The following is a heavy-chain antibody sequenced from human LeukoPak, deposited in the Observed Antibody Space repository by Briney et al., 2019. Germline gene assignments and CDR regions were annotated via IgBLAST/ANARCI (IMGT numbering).Heavy chain of an antibody. CDR1: GFSLRTGGMR. Sequence: SGAALLKPTQTLTLTRTFSGFSLRTGGMRGRWIRQPPGKALEWLVRIDWDDDKFYDTSLKTRLTISKDTSKNQVVLTMTNIDPVDTATYYCARMGSGNYVFDIWGQGTRVTLSS. V-gene: IGHV2-70*04. J-gene: IGHJ3*02. D-gene: IGHD3-10*01. CDR3: ARMGSGNYVFDI. CDR2: IDWDDDK.